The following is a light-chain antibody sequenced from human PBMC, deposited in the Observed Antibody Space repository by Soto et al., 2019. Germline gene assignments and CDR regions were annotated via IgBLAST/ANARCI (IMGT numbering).Light chain of an antibody. CDR3: QSHDSSLNSWV. Sequence: QSVLTQPPSMSGAPGQRVTISCTGSSSNIGAGYDVHWYQLLPGTAPKLLISGNTNRPSVVPDRFSGSKSGTSASLAITGLRAEDEADYYCQSHDSSLNSWVFGGGTKVTVL. V-gene: IGLV1-40*01. J-gene: IGLJ3*02. CDR1: SSNIGAGYD. CDR2: GNT.